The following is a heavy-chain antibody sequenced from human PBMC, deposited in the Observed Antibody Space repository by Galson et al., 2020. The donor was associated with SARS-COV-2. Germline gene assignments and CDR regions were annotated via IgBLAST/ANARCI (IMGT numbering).Heavy chain of an antibody. CDR2: IIPIFGTA. Sequence: SVKVSCKASGGTFSSYAISWVRQAPGQGLEWMGGIIPIFGTANYAQKFQGRVTITADESTSTAYMERGRLRSEGTAVYYCAGRSTNDGDYVPDLWGQGTLVTVSS. D-gene: IGHD4-17*01. CDR3: AGRSTNDGDYVPDL. J-gene: IGHJ4*02. V-gene: IGHV1-69*13. CDR1: GGTFSSYA.